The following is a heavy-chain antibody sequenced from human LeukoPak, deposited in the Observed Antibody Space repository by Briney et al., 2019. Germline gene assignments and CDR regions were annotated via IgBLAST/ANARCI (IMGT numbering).Heavy chain of an antibody. Sequence: GGSLRLSCAASGFTFSSYAMSWVRQAPGKGLEWVSAIGGSYGSTYYTDSVKGRFTISRDNSKSTLYLQMNSLRAEDTALYYCTGSYYYEYFQHWGQGTLVTVSS. D-gene: IGHD3-22*01. V-gene: IGHV3-23*01. CDR2: IGGSYGST. CDR3: TGSYYYEYFQH. CDR1: GFTFSSYA. J-gene: IGHJ1*01.